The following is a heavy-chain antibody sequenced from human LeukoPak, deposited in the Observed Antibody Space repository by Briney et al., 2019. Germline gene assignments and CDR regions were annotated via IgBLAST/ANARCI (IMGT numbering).Heavy chain of an antibody. CDR3: ARQEYCSGGSCYTWFDP. J-gene: IGHJ5*02. V-gene: IGHV3-66*04. Sequence: GGSLRLSCAASGFTFSSYSMNWVRQAPGKGLEWVSTIYTGGNTYYAASVKGRFTISRDFSKNTVFLHMNSLRAEDTAMYYCARQEYCSGGSCYTWFDPWGQGTLVTVSS. CDR1: GFTFSSYS. CDR2: IYTGGNT. D-gene: IGHD2-15*01.